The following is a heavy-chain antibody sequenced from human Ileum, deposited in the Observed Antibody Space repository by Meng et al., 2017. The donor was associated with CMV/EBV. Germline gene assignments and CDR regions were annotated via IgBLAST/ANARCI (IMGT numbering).Heavy chain of an antibody. Sequence: GGPLRLSCAASGFALKNYWMDWARQAPGKGLEWVATIKQDGNERYSVDSVKGRFTISRDNAENSLYLQVSGMRPEDTAIYYCANLWEEGYWGQGTLVTVSS. V-gene: IGHV3-7*01. D-gene: IGHD1-26*01. CDR1: GFALKNYW. CDR2: IKQDGNER. J-gene: IGHJ4*02. CDR3: ANLWEEGY.